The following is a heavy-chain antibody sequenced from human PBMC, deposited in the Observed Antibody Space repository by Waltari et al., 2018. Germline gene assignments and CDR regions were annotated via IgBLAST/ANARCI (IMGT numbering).Heavy chain of an antibody. D-gene: IGHD2-15*01. CDR2: INRDGSDT. V-gene: IGHV3-74*01. J-gene: IGHJ4*02. CDR3: ARAGLLGGLDW. Sequence: EVQLVESGGGLFQAGGSLRLSCEASGFTVIGSWMHWVRQGPGKGLLWVSRINRDGSDTAYADSAKGRFTISRDNAKNTLFLQMNSLRDEDTGVYYCARAGLLGGLDWWGQGTLVTVSS. CDR1: GFTVIGSW.